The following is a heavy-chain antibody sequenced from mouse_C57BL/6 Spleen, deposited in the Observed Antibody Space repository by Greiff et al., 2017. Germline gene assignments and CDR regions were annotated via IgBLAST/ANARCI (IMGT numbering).Heavy chain of an antibody. CDR1: GYAFTNYL. CDR3: AREAPRQLRLPFAY. D-gene: IGHD3-2*02. CDR2: INPGSGGT. J-gene: IGHJ3*01. Sequence: VQLQQSGAELVRPGTSVKVSCKASGYAFTNYLIEWVKQRPGQGLEWIGVINPGSGGTNYNEKFKGKATLTADKSSSTAYMQLSSLTSEDSAVYFCAREAPRQLRLPFAYWGQGTLVTVSA. V-gene: IGHV1-54*01.